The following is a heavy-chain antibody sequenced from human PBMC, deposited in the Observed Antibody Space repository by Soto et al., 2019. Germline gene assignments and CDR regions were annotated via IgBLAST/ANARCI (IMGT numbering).Heavy chain of an antibody. CDR2: IYRTGST. CDR3: ASRHPGTSVDY. V-gene: IGHV4-4*02. D-gene: IGHD1-7*01. CDR1: GGSFTSNNW. Sequence: SETLSLTCAVSGGSFTSNNWWTWVRQPPGQGLEWIGEIYRTGSTNYNPSLKSRVTISLDKSENQFSLKVTSLTAADTAVYYCASRHPGTSVDYLGQGTLVTVSS. J-gene: IGHJ4*02.